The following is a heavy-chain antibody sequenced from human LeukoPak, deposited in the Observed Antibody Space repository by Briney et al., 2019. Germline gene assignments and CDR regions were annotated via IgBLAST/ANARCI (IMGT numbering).Heavy chain of an antibody. V-gene: IGHV4-31*03. CDR3: ARLGVVTFFDY. D-gene: IGHD2-15*01. CDR1: GGSISSSGYY. CDR2: IFYSGST. J-gene: IGHJ4*02. Sequence: SETLSLTCTVSGGSISSSGYYWTWIRQHPGKGLEWLGYIFYSGSTYYNPSLKGRFTISLDTSKNQLSLKLSSVTAADTAVYYCARLGVVTFFDYWSQGTLVTVSS.